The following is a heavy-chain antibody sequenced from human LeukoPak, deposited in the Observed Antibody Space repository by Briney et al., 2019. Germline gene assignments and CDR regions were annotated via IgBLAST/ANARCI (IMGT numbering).Heavy chain of an antibody. Sequence: GGSLRLSCAASGFTVSSNYMSWVRQAPGKGLEWVSVIYSGGSTYYAASVKGRFTISRDNSKNTLYLQMNSLRAEDTAVYYCARDAPRLGYDYWGQGTLVTASS. CDR3: ARDAPRLGYDY. CDR2: IYSGGST. D-gene: IGHD3-16*01. CDR1: GFTVSSNY. J-gene: IGHJ4*02. V-gene: IGHV3-53*01.